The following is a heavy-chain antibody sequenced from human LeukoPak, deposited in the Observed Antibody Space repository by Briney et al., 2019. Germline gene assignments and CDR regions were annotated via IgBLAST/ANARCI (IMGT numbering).Heavy chain of an antibody. D-gene: IGHD3-22*01. CDR3: ARDIPLRYYDSSGYGFDY. Sequence: SVKVSCKASGGIFSSYAISWVRQAPGQGLEWMGRIIPIFGTANYAQKFQGRVTITTDESTSTAYMELSSLRSEDTAVYYCARDIPLRYYDSSGYGFDYWGQGTLVTVSS. CDR1: GGIFSSYA. J-gene: IGHJ4*02. CDR2: IIPIFGTA. V-gene: IGHV1-69*05.